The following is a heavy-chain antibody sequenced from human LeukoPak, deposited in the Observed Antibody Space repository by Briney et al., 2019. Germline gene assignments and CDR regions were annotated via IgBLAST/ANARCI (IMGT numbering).Heavy chain of an antibody. D-gene: IGHD3-10*01. J-gene: IGHJ5*02. Sequence: PSQTLSLTCTVSGGSISSSSYYWSWIRQPAGKALEWIGRIYTSGSTNHNPSLKSRVTISIDTAKNQFSLKLSSVTAADTAVYYCARDRGNYYGSGSYYDWFDPWGQGTLVTVSS. CDR3: ARDRGNYYGSGSYYDWFDP. CDR2: IYTSGST. V-gene: IGHV4-61*02. CDR1: GGSISSSSYY.